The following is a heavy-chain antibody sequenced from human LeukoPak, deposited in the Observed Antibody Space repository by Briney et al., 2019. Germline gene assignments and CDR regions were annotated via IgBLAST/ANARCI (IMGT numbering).Heavy chain of an antibody. V-gene: IGHV4-30-2*01. CDR3: ASKRDDSSGYYHY. J-gene: IGHJ4*02. Sequence: SETLSLTCAVSGGSISSGDYSWSWIRQPPGKGLEWIGEINHSGSTNYNPSLKSRVTISVDTSKNQFSLKLSSVTAADTAVYYCASKRDDSSGYYHYWGQGTLVTVSS. CDR1: GGSISSGDYS. CDR2: INHSGST. D-gene: IGHD3-22*01.